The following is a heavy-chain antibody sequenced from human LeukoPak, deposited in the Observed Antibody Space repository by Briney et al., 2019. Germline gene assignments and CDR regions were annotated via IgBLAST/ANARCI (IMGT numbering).Heavy chain of an antibody. CDR3: ARDPYGTGAFDY. CDR2: VYTGGST. Sequence: GGSLRLSCAASGFTVSGNYMNWVRQAPGKGLEWVSVVYTGGSTYYADSVKGRFTISRDNPKNTVYLQVNSLRAEDTAVYYCARDPYGTGAFDYWGQGTQVTVSS. J-gene: IGHJ4*02. V-gene: IGHV3-66*01. D-gene: IGHD1-1*01. CDR1: GFTVSGNY.